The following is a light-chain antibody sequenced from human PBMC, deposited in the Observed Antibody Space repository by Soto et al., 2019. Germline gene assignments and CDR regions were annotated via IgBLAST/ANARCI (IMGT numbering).Light chain of an antibody. CDR2: AVS. V-gene: IGLV2-14*01. CDR3: SSYTSDSSYV. J-gene: IGLJ1*01. CDR1: SSDVGLYDY. Sequence: QSVLTHPASVSWSPGQSITISCTGTSSDVGLYDYVSWYQQHPGKAPQLMIYAVSNRPSGVSNRFSASKSGNTASLFISGLQAEDEADYYCSSYTSDSSYVFGSGTKVTVL.